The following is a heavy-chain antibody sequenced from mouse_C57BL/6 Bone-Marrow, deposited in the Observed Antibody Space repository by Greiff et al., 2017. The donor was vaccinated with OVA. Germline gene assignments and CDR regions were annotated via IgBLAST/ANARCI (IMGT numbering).Heavy chain of an antibody. CDR2: ISDGGSYT. V-gene: IGHV5-4*01. Sequence: EVQLVESGGGLVKPGGSLKLSCAASGFTFSSYAMSWVRQTPEKRLEWVATISDGGSYTYYPDNVKGRFTISRDNAKNNLYLQMSHLKSEDTAIYYCARGRSAYYSNSFFDYWGQGTTLTVSS. J-gene: IGHJ2*01. CDR1: GFTFSSYA. CDR3: ARGRSAYYSNSFFDY. D-gene: IGHD2-5*01.